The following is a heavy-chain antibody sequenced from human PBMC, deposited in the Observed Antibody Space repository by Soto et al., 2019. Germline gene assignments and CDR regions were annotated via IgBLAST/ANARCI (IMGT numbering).Heavy chain of an antibody. CDR1: GFTFKDSY. V-gene: IGHV3-30-3*01. CDR3: PREGRGDWFDP. Sequence: HPGGSLRLSCAASGFTFKDSYMHWVRQAPGKGLEWVATISDDGSNKYYADSVKGRFTISRDNSKDTLWLQMNSLRAEDTAVYYCPREGRGDWFDPWGQGTLVTVSS. CDR2: ISDDGSNK. D-gene: IGHD3-10*01. J-gene: IGHJ5*02.